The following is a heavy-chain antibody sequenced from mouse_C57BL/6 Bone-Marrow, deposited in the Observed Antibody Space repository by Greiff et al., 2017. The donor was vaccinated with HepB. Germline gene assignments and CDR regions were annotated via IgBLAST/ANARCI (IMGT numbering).Heavy chain of an antibody. CDR2: IYPGGGYT. D-gene: IGHD3-3*01. J-gene: IGHJ4*01. CDR1: GYTFTNYW. Sequence: VKLQQSGAELVRPGTSVKMSCKASGYTFTNYWIGWAKQRPGHGLEWIGDIYPGGGYTNYNEKFKGKATLTADKSSSTAYMQFSSLTSEDSAIYYCARRRGPYYYAMDYWGQGTSVTVSS. CDR3: ARRRGPYYYAMDY. V-gene: IGHV1-63*01.